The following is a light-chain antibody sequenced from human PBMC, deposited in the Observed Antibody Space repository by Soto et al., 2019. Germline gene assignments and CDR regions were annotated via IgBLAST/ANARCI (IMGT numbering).Light chain of an antibody. CDR1: QSISSY. CDR2: AAS. Sequence: DIQMTQSPSSLSASVGDRVTITCRASQSISSYLNWYQQKPGKAPKLLIYAASTLQTGVPSRFTGSGSGTDFTLTIISLQPEDYATYSCQQSYTMRHAFGPGTKGDIK. J-gene: IGKJ2*01. CDR3: QQSYTMRHA. V-gene: IGKV1-39*01.